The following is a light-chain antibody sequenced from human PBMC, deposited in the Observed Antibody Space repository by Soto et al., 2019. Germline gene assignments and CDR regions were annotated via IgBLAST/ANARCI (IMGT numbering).Light chain of an antibody. Sequence: ETVLTQPPATLSLSPGERATLSCRASENVDIYLAWYQQKPGQAPRLLIYDGSNRATGIPARFSGSGSGTDFTLTISRLEPEDFAVYYCQQRRNWPPLTFGGGTRVEIK. CDR2: DGS. CDR1: ENVDIY. CDR3: QQRRNWPPLT. V-gene: IGKV3-11*01. J-gene: IGKJ4*01.